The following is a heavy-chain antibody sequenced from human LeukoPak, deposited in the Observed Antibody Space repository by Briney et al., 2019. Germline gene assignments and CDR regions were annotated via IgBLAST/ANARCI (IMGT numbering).Heavy chain of an antibody. CDR1: GGSISTTHW. CDR2: IFHSGTT. D-gene: IGHD3-22*01. Sequence: SGTLSLTCGVSGGSISTTHWWSWVRQPPGKGLEWIGEIFHSGTTNSNPSLKSRVTISIDKSKNQFSLKLSSVTAADTAVYYCAREWYFYDTRGQGDAFDIWGQGTMVTVSS. J-gene: IGHJ3*02. V-gene: IGHV4-4*02. CDR3: AREWYFYDTRGQGDAFDI.